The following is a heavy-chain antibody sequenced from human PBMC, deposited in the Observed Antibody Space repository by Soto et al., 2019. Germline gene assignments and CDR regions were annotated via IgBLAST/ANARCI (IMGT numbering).Heavy chain of an antibody. J-gene: IGHJ6*02. CDR2: IIPIFGTA. CDR1: GGTFSSYA. V-gene: IGHV1-69*01. D-gene: IGHD6-6*01. Sequence: QVQLVQSGAEVKKPGSSVKVSCKASGGTFSSYAISWVRQAPGQGLEWMGGIIPIFGTANYAQKFQGRVTITADESTSTDYMELSSLRSEDAAVYYCARVSAARPGRMYHYGMDVWGQGTTVTVSS. CDR3: ARVSAARPGRMYHYGMDV.